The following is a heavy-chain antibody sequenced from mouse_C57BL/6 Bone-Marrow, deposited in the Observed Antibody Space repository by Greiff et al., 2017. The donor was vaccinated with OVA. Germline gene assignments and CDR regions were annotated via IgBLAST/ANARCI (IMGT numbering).Heavy chain of an antibody. J-gene: IGHJ4*01. CDR1: GYTFTSYD. Sequence: VKLVESGPELVKPGASVKLSCKASGYTFTSYDINWVKQRPGQGLEWIGWIYPRDGSTKYNEKFKGKATLTVDTSSSTAYMELHSLTSEDSAVYFCARGGTTVPQVYWGQGTSVTVSS. D-gene: IGHD1-1*01. CDR3: ARGGTTVPQVY. V-gene: IGHV1-85*01. CDR2: IYPRDGST.